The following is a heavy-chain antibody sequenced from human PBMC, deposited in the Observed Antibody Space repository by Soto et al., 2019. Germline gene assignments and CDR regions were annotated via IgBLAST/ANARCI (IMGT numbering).Heavy chain of an antibody. V-gene: IGHV4-59*01. D-gene: IGHD6-13*01. CDR1: GGSINNYY. CDR3: ARAGTSSWYGYFDY. Sequence: LSLTCTVSGGSINNYYWSWIRQPPGRGLEWIGYIYYSGSTNYNPSLKRRLALSVHTSKNQFSLNLSSVTTADTAVYYCARAGTSSWYGYFDYWGQGAQVTVSS. CDR2: IYYSGST. J-gene: IGHJ4*02.